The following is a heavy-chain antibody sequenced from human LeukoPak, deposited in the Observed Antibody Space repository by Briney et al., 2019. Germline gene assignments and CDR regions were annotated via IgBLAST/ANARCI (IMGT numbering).Heavy chain of an antibody. CDR2: IYYNGTT. J-gene: IGHJ2*01. Sequence: PSGTLSLTCTVSGDSINNWSWIRQPPEQGLEWIGYIYYNGTTSYSPSLKGRVTISVDTSKTQFSLKMNSVTAADTAVYYCARLQRITMAGPDYWYFDLWGRGTLVTVSS. CDR1: GDSINN. D-gene: IGHD3-10*01. CDR3: ARLQRITMAGPDYWYFDL. V-gene: IGHV4-59*01.